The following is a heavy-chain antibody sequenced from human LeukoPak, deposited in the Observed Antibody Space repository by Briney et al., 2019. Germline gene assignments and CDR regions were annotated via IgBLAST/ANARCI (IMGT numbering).Heavy chain of an antibody. J-gene: IGHJ4*02. CDR2: IYYSGST. Sequence: KTSEPLSLPCTVSGGSISSSSYYWGWIRQPPGKGLGCIGSIYYSGSTYYNPSRKCRVTISVDTSKNQFSLKLSSVTAADTAVYYCARRLVGATAPFDYWGQGTLVTVSS. CDR1: GGSISSSSYY. D-gene: IGHD1-26*01. V-gene: IGHV4-39*01. CDR3: ARRLVGATAPFDY.